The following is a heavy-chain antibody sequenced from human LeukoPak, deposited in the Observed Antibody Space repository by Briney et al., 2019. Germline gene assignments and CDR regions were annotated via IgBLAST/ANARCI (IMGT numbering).Heavy chain of an antibody. D-gene: IGHD6-19*01. CDR1: GGTFSSYA. J-gene: IGHJ4*02. CDR2: IIPIFGTA. CDR3: ARGGSGWSDFDY. V-gene: IGHV1-69*13. Sequence: SVKVSCRASGGTFSSYAISWVRQAPGQGLEWMGGIIPIFGTASYAQKFQGRVTITADESTSTAYMELSSLRSEDTAVYYCARGGSGWSDFDYWGQGTLVTVSS.